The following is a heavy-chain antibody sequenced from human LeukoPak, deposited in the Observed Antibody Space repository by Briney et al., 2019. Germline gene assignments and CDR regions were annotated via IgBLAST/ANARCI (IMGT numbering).Heavy chain of an antibody. CDR1: GGSFSGYY. J-gene: IGHJ4*02. Sequence: KPSETLSLTCAVYGGSFSGYYWSWIRQPPGKGLEWIGEINHSGSTNYNPSLKSRVTVSVDTSKNQFSLKLSSVTAADTAVYYCARGFGSSWYGPPLYWGQGTLVTVSS. CDR3: ARGFGSSWYGPPLY. CDR2: INHSGST. D-gene: IGHD6-13*01. V-gene: IGHV4-34*01.